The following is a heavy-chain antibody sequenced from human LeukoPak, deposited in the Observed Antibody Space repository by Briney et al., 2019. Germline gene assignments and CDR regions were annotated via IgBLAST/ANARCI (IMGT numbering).Heavy chain of an antibody. CDR2: INSDGSST. CDR1: GFTFSSYW. D-gene: IGHD5-24*01. J-gene: IGHJ4*02. CDR3: ARDHRDGYNDY. Sequence: GGSLRLSCAASGFTFSSYWMHWVRQAPGKGLVWVSRINSDGSSTSYADSVKGRFTISRDNAKNTLYLQMNSLRVEDTAVYYCARDHRDGYNDYWGQGTLVTVSS. V-gene: IGHV3-74*01.